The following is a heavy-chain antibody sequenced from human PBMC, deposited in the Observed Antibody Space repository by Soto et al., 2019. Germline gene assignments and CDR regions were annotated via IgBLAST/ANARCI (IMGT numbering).Heavy chain of an antibody. CDR3: SRNRNYAFDY. J-gene: IGHJ4*01. CDR2: IKQDGSDK. V-gene: IGHV3-7*01. D-gene: IGHD1-7*01. Sequence: EVQLVESGGGLVQPGGSLRLSCAASGFMFSNYWMSWVRQAPGKGLEWVAIIKQDGSDKYYVDSVKGRFTISRDNAKNSLYLQMNSLRIEGAAVYYCSRNRNYAFDYWGRGTLVTGSS. CDR1: GFMFSNYW.